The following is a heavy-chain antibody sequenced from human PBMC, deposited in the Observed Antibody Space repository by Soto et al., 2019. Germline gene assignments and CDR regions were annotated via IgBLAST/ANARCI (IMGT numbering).Heavy chain of an antibody. Sequence: QVQLQESGPGLVKPSGTLSLTCAVSGGSISSSNWWSWVRQPPGKGLEWIGEIYHSGITNYNPSLKSRVTISVDKSKTQFSLKLGSVTAADTAVYYCAREPPYSSSGWFDPWGQGTLVTVSS. CDR3: AREPPYSSSGWFDP. CDR2: IYHSGIT. J-gene: IGHJ5*02. V-gene: IGHV4-4*02. CDR1: GGSISSSNW. D-gene: IGHD6-6*01.